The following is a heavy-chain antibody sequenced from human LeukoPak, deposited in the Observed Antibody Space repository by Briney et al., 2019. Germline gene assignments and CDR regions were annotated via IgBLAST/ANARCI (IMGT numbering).Heavy chain of an antibody. J-gene: IGHJ3*02. CDR2: INTNTGNP. CDR3: ARADSLIVVVDAFDI. CDR1: GYTFTGYY. Sequence: ASVKVSCKASGYTFTGYYMHWVRQAPGQGLERMGWINTNTGNPTYAQGFTGRFVFSLDTSVSTAYLQISSLKAEDTAVYYCARADSLIVVVDAFDIWGQGTTVTVSS. V-gene: IGHV7-4-1*02. D-gene: IGHD3-22*01.